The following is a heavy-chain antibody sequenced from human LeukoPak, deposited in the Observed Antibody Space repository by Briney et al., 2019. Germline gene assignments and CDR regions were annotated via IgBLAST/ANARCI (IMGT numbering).Heavy chain of an antibody. V-gene: IGHV4-59*01. Sequence: SETLSPTCTVSGGSISSYYWSWIRQPPGKGLEWIGYIYYSGSTNYNPSLKSRVTISVDTSKNQFSLKLSSVTAADTAVYYCARDHSAMALDYWGQGTLVTVSS. CDR1: GGSISSYY. CDR2: IYYSGST. D-gene: IGHD5-18*01. J-gene: IGHJ4*02. CDR3: ARDHSAMALDY.